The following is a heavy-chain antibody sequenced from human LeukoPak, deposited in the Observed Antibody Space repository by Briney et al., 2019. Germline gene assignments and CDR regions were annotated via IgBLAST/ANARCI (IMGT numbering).Heavy chain of an antibody. V-gene: IGHV3-66*02. CDR3: AKDLRRIVGATKGMDV. D-gene: IGHD1-26*01. J-gene: IGHJ6*03. CDR2: IYSGGST. Sequence: PGGSLRLSCAASGFTVSSNYMSWVRQAPGKGLEWVSVIYSGGSTYYADSVKGRFTISRDNSKNTLYLQMNSLRAEDTAVYYCAKDLRRIVGATKGMDVWGKGTTVTVSS. CDR1: GFTVSSNY.